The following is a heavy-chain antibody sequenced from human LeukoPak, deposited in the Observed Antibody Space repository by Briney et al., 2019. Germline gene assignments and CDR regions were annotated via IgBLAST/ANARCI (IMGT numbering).Heavy chain of an antibody. J-gene: IGHJ2*01. Sequence: GGSLRLSCAASGFTFSSYWMHWVRQAPGKGLVWVSRINSDGSSTSYADSVKGRFTISRDNAKNTLYLQMNSLRAEDTAVYYCARDPPAWYYYDPSWYFDLWGRGTLVTVSS. V-gene: IGHV3-74*01. CDR2: INSDGSST. CDR1: GFTFSSYW. D-gene: IGHD3-22*01. CDR3: ARDPPAWYYYDPSWYFDL.